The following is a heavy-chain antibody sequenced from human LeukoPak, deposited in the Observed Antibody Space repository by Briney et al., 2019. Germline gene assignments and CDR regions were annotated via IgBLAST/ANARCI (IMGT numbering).Heavy chain of an antibody. Sequence: ASVKVSCKASGYTFTGYLMHWVRQAPGQGLEWMGWISPNSGDTKYAQKFQGRVTMTRDTSISTAYMELSRLTSDDTAVYYCVRALSTVATWLYLWGRGTLVSVPS. V-gene: IGHV1-2*02. CDR2: ISPNSGDT. CDR1: GYTFTGYL. D-gene: IGHD4-17*01. CDR3: VRALSTVATWLYL. J-gene: IGHJ2*01.